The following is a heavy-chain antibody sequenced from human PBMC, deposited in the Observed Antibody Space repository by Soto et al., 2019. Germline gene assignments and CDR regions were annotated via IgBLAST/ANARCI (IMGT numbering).Heavy chain of an antibody. J-gene: IGHJ6*02. V-gene: IGHV3-33*01. CDR2: IWYDGSNK. CDR1: GFTFSSYG. CDR3: AREPGYYGMDV. Sequence: GGSLRLSCAASGFTFSSYGMHWVRQAPGKGLEWVAVIWYDGSNKYYADSVKGRFTISRDNSKNTLYLQMNSLRAEDTAVYYCAREPGYYGMDVWGQGTTVTVSS.